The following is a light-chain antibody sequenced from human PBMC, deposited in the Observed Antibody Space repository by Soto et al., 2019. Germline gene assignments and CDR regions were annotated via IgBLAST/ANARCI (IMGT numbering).Light chain of an antibody. V-gene: IGKV1-33*01. CDR2: DAS. CDR3: QQYDNLPPFT. J-gene: IGKJ3*01. CDR1: QDISNY. Sequence: DIQMTQSPSSLSASVGDRVTITCQASQDISNYLNWYQQKPGKAPKLLIYDASNLETGVPSRFSGSGSVTDFTFTISSMQPEDIVTYYCQQYDNLPPFTFGPGTKVDIK.